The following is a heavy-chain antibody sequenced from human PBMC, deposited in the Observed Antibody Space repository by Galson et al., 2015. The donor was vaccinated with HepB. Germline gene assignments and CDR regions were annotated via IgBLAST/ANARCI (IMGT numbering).Heavy chain of an antibody. Sequence: QSGAEVKKPGESLRLSCKGSGYSFTSYWISWVRQMPGKGLEWMGRIDPSDSYTNYSPSFQGHVTISADKSISTAYLQWSSLKASDTAMYYCARHLHLRRGWLQSGDWFDPWGQGTLVTVSS. CDR3: ARHLHLRRGWLQSGDWFDP. D-gene: IGHD5-24*01. CDR1: GYSFTSYW. CDR2: IDPSDSYT. J-gene: IGHJ5*02. V-gene: IGHV5-10-1*01.